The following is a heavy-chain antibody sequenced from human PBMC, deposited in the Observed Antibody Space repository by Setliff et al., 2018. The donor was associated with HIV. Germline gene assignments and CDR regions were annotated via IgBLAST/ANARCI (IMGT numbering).Heavy chain of an antibody. D-gene: IGHD3-22*01. J-gene: IGHJ5*02. CDR1: GGSISSGSYY. V-gene: IGHV4-61*09. CDR2: IYTSGST. CDR3: ARGNNGYYYDSSGYYH. Sequence: SETLSLTCTVSGGSISSGSYYWGWIRQPAGKGLEWIGHIYTSGSTNYNPSLKSRVTISVDTSKNQFSLKLSSVTAADTAVYYCARGNNGYYYDSSGYYHWGQGTLVTVSS.